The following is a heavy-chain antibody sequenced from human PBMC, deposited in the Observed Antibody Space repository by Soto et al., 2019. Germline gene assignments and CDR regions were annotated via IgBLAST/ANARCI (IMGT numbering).Heavy chain of an antibody. Sequence: LQLRESGPGLVKPSETLSLSCNVSGGSISSSIYYWGWIRQPPGKGLEWIGNMYYSGSTYYNPSLKSRVTISVDPSKNQFSLNLSSVTAADTAVYYCASRLWFGELLSRDYYNGMDVWGQGTTVTVSS. CDR3: ASRLWFGELLSRDYYNGMDV. V-gene: IGHV4-39*01. CDR1: GGSISSSIYY. J-gene: IGHJ6*02. D-gene: IGHD3-10*01. CDR2: MYYSGST.